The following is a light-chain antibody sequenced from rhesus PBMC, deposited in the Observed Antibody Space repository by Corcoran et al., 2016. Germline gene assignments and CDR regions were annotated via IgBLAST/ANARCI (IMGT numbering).Light chain of an antibody. J-gene: IGKJ3*01. Sequence: DIQMTQSPSSLSASVGDTVTITCRASQSISSWLAWYQQNPGKAPKLLIYKAPSLQSGVPSRFSGSGSGTDFTLTISSLQSEDFATYYCQQYSSSPFTFGPGTKLDIK. V-gene: IGKV1-22*01. CDR3: QQYSSSPFT. CDR2: KAP. CDR1: QSISSW.